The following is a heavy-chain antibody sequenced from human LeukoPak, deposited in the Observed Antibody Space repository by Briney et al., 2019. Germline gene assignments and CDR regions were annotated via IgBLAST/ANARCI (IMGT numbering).Heavy chain of an antibody. V-gene: IGHV1-8*03. J-gene: IGHJ6*03. CDR3: ARNWNDRGMDV. Sequence: ASVKVSCKASGYTFTSYGISWVRQAPGQGLEWMGWMNPNSGNTGYAQKFQGRVTITRNTSISTAYMELSSLRSEDTAVYYCARNWNDRGMDVWGKGTTVTVSS. D-gene: IGHD1-1*01. CDR1: GYTFTSYG. CDR2: MNPNSGNT.